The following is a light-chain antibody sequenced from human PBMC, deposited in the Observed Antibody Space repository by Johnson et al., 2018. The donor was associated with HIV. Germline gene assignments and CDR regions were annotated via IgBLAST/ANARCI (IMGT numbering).Light chain of an antibody. CDR3: GPWDNSLNTGGV. J-gene: IGLJ1*01. CDR1: SSNIGNNY. V-gene: IGLV1-51*02. CDR2: ENN. Sequence: QSVLTQSPSVSAAPGQKVTISCSGSSSNIGNNYVSWYQQLPGTAPKLLIYENNKRPSGVPDRFSGSKSGTSATLGITGLQPGDEADYYCGPWDNSLNTGGVFGAGTKVTVL.